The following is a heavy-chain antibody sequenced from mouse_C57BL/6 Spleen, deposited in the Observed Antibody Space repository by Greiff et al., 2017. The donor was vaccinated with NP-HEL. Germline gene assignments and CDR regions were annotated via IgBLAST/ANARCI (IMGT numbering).Heavy chain of an antibody. V-gene: IGHV1-69*01. CDR2: IDPSDSYT. Sequence: VQLQQPGAELVMPGASVKLSCKASGYTFTSYWMHWVKQRPGQGLEWIGEIDPSDSYTNYNQKFKGKSTLTVDKSSSTAYMQLSSLTSEDSAVYYCASGFITTVDRYFDVWGTGTTVTVSS. J-gene: IGHJ1*03. CDR1: GYTFTSYW. CDR3: ASGFITTVDRYFDV. D-gene: IGHD1-1*01.